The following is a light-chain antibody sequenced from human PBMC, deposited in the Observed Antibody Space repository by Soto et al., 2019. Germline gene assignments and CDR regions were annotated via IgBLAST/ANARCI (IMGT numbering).Light chain of an antibody. Sequence: EIVMMQSQATLSVSRWERENVFCRASRSVSSNLAWYQQKPGQAPRLLIYGASTRATGIPARFSGSGSGTEFTLTISSLQSEDFAVYYCQQYNNWPPWTFGQGTKVDIK. CDR2: GAS. J-gene: IGKJ1*01. V-gene: IGKV3-15*01. CDR3: QQYNNWPPWT. CDR1: RSVSSN.